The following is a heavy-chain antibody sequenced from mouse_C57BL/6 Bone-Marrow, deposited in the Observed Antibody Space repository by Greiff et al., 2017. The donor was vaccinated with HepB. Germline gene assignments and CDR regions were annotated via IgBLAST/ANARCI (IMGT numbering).Heavy chain of an antibody. D-gene: IGHD1-1*01. CDR2: IRNKANGYTT. CDR3: ARYKDTTVENFDY. V-gene: IGHV7-3*01. Sequence: EVQRVESGGGLVQPGGSLSLSCAASGFTFTDYYMSWVRQPPGKALEWLGFIRNKANGYTTEYSASVKGRFTISRDNSQSILYLQMNALRAEDSATYYCARYKDTTVENFDYWGKGTTLTVSS. CDR1: GFTFTDYY. J-gene: IGHJ2*01.